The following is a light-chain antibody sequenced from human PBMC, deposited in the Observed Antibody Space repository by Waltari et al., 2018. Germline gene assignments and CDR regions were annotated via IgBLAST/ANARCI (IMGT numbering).Light chain of an antibody. CDR1: ASNIGGNL. V-gene: IGLV1-44*01. J-gene: IGLJ3*02. CDR2: RRD. CDR3: ASWDDSLNGHWV. Sequence: QSVLTQPPSASGTPGQRVTIPCSGSASNIGGNLVNWYQQLPGKAPKLLIYRRDQRPSGVPDRFSASKTGTSASLAISGLQSEDEADYFCASWDDSLNGHWVFGGGTKVTVL.